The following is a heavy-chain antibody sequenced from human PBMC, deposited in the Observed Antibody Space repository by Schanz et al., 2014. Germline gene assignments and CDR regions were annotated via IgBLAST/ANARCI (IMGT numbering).Heavy chain of an antibody. D-gene: IGHD2-2*01. Sequence: QVQLVQSGAEVKKPGASVKISCKASGYTFTDYYMYWVRQAPGQGLEWMGRINPNSGDTNYAQKFQGRVTMTRDTSISTAYMELSRLKSDDTAVYYCARALNQMPHDYWGQGTLVTVSS. CDR2: INPNSGDT. V-gene: IGHV1-2*06. CDR3: ARALNQMPHDY. J-gene: IGHJ4*02. CDR1: GYTFTDYY.